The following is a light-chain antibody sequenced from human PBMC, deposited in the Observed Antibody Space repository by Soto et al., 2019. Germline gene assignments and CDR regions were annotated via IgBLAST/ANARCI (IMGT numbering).Light chain of an antibody. CDR1: SSDVGGYNY. J-gene: IGLJ1*01. V-gene: IGLV2-11*01. CDR3: CSYAGGYTFGLYV. Sequence: QSALTQPRSVSGSPGQSVTISCTVTSSDVGGYNYVSWYQQHPGKAPKLMIYDVSKRPSGVPDRFSGSKPGNTASLTISGLQAEDEADYYCCSYAGGYTFGLYVFGTGTKVTVL. CDR2: DVS.